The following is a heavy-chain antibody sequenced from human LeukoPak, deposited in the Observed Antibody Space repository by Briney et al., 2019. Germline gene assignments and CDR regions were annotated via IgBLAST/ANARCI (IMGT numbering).Heavy chain of an antibody. V-gene: IGHV3-48*01. CDR2: ISSSSSTI. D-gene: IGHD3-10*01. CDR1: GFTLSSYS. Sequence: PGGSLRLSCAASGFTLSSYSMNWVRQAPGKGLEWVSYISSSSSTIYYADSVKGRFTISRDNANNSLYLQMSSLRAEDTAVYYCAKYYYGSGSPGYWGQGTLVTVSS. J-gene: IGHJ4*02. CDR3: AKYYYGSGSPGY.